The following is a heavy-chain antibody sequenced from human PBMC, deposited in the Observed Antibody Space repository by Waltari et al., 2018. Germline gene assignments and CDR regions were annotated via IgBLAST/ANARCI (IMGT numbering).Heavy chain of an antibody. Sequence: QVQLQQWGAGLLKPSETLSLTCAVYGGSFSGYYWSWIRQPPGKGLEWLGEINHSENTHYNPSHKRRGTIAVDKSKNQFYLKLSVVTAADTAVYYCARSAAVRYYYYYGMDVWGQGTTVTVSS. CDR2: INHSENT. CDR1: GGSFSGYY. CDR3: ARSAAVRYYYYYGMDV. V-gene: IGHV4-34*01. D-gene: IGHD6-13*01. J-gene: IGHJ6*02.